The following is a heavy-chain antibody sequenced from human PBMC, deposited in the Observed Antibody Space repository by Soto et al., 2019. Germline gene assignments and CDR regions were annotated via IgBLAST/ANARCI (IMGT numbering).Heavy chain of an antibody. CDR3: ARGGIQXXXXXDY. CDR1: GTSVSNYY. V-gene: IGHV4-4*07. Sequence: QVQLQESGPGLVKPSETLSLTCSVSGTSVSNYYWSWIRQPPGKGLEHIGRIYTSGSTSYNPSLKXRVTMSMDTSHXXXXLNLTSVXXXXXXXYYCARGGIQXXXXXDYWGQG. CDR2: IYTSGST. D-gene: IGHD5-18*01. J-gene: IGHJ4*02.